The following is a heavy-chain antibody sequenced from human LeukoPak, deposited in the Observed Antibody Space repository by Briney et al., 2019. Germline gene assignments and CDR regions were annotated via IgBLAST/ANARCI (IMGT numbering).Heavy chain of an antibody. CDR3: ARGNLVRYFDWLLLGDY. D-gene: IGHD3-9*01. CDR1: GYTFTDYY. J-gene: IGHJ4*02. Sequence: ASVKVSCKASGYTFTDYYMHWVRQAPGQGLEWMGWINPNSGGTNYPQKFEGWATMTRDTSISTAYMELSRLRSDDTAVYYCARGNLVRYFDWLLLGDYWGQGTLVTVSS. V-gene: IGHV1-2*04. CDR2: INPNSGGT.